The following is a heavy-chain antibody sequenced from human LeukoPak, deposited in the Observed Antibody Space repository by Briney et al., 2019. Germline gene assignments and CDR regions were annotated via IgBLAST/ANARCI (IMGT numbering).Heavy chain of an antibody. CDR2: IYYSGST. CDR3: ARASLLWFAELSD. V-gene: IGHV4-39*07. D-gene: IGHD3-10*01. CDR1: GGSISSSSYY. Sequence: SETLSLTCTVSGGSISSSSYYWGWIRQPPGKGLEWIGSIYYSGSTYYNPSLKSRVTISVDTSKNQFSLKLSSVTAADTAVYYCARASLLWFAELSDWGQGTLVTVSS. J-gene: IGHJ4*02.